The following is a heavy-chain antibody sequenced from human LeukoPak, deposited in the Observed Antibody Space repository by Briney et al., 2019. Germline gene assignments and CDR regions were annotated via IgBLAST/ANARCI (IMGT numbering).Heavy chain of an antibody. V-gene: IGHV3-74*01. J-gene: IGHJ4*02. CDR3: ARVNYDILTGYYPAFDY. Sequence: GGSLRLSCAASGFTFSSYLMHWVRQVPGKGLVWVSRIKSDGSSTSYADSVKGRFTISRDNAKNSLYLQMNSLRAEDTAVYYCARVNYDILTGYYPAFDYWGQGTLVTVSS. CDR1: GFTFSSYL. CDR2: IKSDGSST. D-gene: IGHD3-9*01.